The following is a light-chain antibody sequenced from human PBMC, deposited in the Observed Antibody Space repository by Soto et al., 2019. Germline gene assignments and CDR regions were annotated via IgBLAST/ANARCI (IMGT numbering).Light chain of an antibody. CDR1: SSDVGAYNY. Sequence: QAVVTQPPSASGSPGQSVTISCTGTSSDVGAYNYVSWYQQHAGKAPKLVIYEVTKRPSGVPDRFSGSKSANTASLTVSGLQAEDEADYYCSSFASSNTWVFGGGTKSPS. V-gene: IGLV2-8*01. CDR3: SSFASSNTWV. CDR2: EVT. J-gene: IGLJ3*02.